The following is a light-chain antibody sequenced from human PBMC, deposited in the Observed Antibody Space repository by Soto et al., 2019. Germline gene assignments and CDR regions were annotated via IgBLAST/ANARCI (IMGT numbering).Light chain of an antibody. J-gene: IGKJ4*01. CDR1: QSVRSSF. CDR3: QQYSNWPLT. Sequence: EIVMTQSPATLSVSPGERATLPCRASQSVRSSFLAWYQQKPGQAPSLLIYGASTRATGIPARFSGSGSGTEFTLTINSLQSEHFAVYYCQQYSNWPLTFGGGTKVDIK. CDR2: GAS. V-gene: IGKV3-15*01.